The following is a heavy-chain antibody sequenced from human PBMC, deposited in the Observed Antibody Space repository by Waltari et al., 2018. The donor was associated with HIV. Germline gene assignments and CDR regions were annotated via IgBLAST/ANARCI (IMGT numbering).Heavy chain of an antibody. Sequence: EVQLVESGGGLVKPGRSLRLSCTTSGFTFGDDAMSGFGQAPGKGLEWVSFIRSKAYGGTTEYAASVKGRFTISRDDSKSIAYLQMNSLKTEDTAVYYCTRGNGDYGPHDFDYWGQGTLVTVSS. V-gene: IGHV3-49*05. CDR2: IRSKAYGGTT. J-gene: IGHJ4*02. D-gene: IGHD4-17*01. CDR3: TRGNGDYGPHDFDY. CDR1: GFTFGDDA.